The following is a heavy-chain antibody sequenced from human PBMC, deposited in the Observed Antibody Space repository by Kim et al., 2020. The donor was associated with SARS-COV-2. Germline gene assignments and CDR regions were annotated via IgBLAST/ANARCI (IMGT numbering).Heavy chain of an antibody. CDR3: ARDGSSGYTGSFDY. J-gene: IGHJ4*02. Sequence: GGSLRLSCAVSVFTFSSYWMSWVRQAPGKGLEWVAKINQDGSEKYYVDSVKGRFTVSRDNAKNSLYLQMNSLRAEDTAVYYCARDGSSGYTGSFDYWGQGTLVTGS. D-gene: IGHD3-22*01. CDR1: VFTFSSYW. CDR2: INQDGSEK. V-gene: IGHV3-7*01.